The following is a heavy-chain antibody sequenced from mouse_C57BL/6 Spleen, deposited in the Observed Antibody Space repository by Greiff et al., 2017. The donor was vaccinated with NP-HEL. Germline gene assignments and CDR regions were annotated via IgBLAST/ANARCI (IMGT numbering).Heavy chain of an antibody. V-gene: IGHV5-9*01. J-gene: IGHJ3*01. CDR2: ISGGGGNT. Sequence: DVMLVESGGGLVKPGGSLKLSCAASGFTFSSYTMSWVRQTPEKRLEWVATISGGGGNTYYPDSVKGRFTISRDNAKNTLYLQMSSLRSEDTALYYCASDYDYFRFAYWGQGTLVTVSA. D-gene: IGHD2-4*01. CDR1: GFTFSSYT. CDR3: ASDYDYFRFAY.